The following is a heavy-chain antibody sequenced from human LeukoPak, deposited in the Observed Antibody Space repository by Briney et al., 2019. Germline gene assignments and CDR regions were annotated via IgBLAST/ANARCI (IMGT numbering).Heavy chain of an antibody. CDR2: INHSGST. CDR1: GFTLNTYT. CDR3: ARGRRATRFFGSWFDP. Sequence: PGGSLRLSCAASGFTLNTYTMNWIRQPPGKGLEWIGEINHSGSTNYNPSLKSRVTISVDTSKNQFSLKLSSVTAADTAVYYCARGRRATRFFGSWFDPWGQGTLVTVSS. V-gene: IGHV4-34*01. D-gene: IGHD3-10*01. J-gene: IGHJ5*02.